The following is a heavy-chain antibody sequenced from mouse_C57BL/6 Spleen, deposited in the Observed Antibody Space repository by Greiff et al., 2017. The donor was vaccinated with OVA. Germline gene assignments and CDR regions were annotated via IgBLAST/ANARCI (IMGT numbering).Heavy chain of an antibody. Sequence: QVHVKQPGAELVRPGTSVKLSCKASGYTFTSYWMHWVKQRPGQGLEWIGVIDPSDSYTNYNQKFKGKATLTVDTSSSTAYMQLSSLTSEDSAVYYCARVFGYDEGDYFDYWGQGTTLTVSS. J-gene: IGHJ2*01. CDR1: GYTFTSYW. D-gene: IGHD2-2*01. V-gene: IGHV1-59*01. CDR2: IDPSDSYT. CDR3: ARVFGYDEGDYFDY.